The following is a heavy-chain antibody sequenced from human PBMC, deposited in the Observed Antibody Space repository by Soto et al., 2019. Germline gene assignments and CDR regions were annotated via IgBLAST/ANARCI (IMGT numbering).Heavy chain of an antibody. CDR1: GFTFSSYA. D-gene: IGHD4-17*01. CDR3: ATNKVTTPYSFEY. Sequence: PGGSLRLSCAASGFTFSSYAMSWVRQAPGKGLEWVSAISGSGGSTYYADSVKGRFTISRDNSKNTLYLQMNSLRAEDTAVYYCATNKVTTPYSFEYWGQASLVTVSS. J-gene: IGHJ4*02. CDR2: ISGSGGST. V-gene: IGHV3-23*01.